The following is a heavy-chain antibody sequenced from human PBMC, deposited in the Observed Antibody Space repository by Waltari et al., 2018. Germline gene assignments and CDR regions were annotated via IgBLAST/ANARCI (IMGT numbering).Heavy chain of an antibody. V-gene: IGHV3-30*18. CDR3: AKDLDTETTTLSD. J-gene: IGHJ4*02. Sequence: QVQLVESGGGAVQPGRSLRLSCAASGFTFRNYGMHWVRQAPGKGLDWVALISYDGSNSDYGAAVKARFTISRDDSHNTLYLQMHSLRPEDTAVYFCAKDLDTETTTLSDWGQGTLVTASA. D-gene: IGHD1-1*01. CDR1: GFTFRNYG. CDR2: ISYDGSNS.